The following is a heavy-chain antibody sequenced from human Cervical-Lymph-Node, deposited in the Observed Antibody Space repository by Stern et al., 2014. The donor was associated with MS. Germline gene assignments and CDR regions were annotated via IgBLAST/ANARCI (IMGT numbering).Heavy chain of an antibody. CDR1: GGSISNYY. Sequence: VHLVESGPGLVKPSETLSLTCTVSGGSISNYYWNWIRQPPGKGLEWIGDVYYSGSTNYNPSLKSRVTISVDTSKKQLSLKLSSVTAADTAVYYCARVVSGWFDPWGQGALVTVSS. CDR2: VYYSGST. CDR3: ARVVSGWFDP. V-gene: IGHV4-59*01. D-gene: IGHD2/OR15-2a*01. J-gene: IGHJ5*02.